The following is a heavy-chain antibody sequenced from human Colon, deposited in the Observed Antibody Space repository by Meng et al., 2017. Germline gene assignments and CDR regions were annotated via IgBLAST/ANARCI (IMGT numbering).Heavy chain of an antibody. Sequence: EVQLVESGGGLIQPGGCLRLSCAASGFTVSNNYMSWVRQAPGKGLEWVSVIFGGGSTYYADSVKGRFTISRHNSKNTLYLQMNTLRAEDTAVYYCARGFEIGGNYAFDYWGQGTLVTVSS. D-gene: IGHD1-7*01. V-gene: IGHV3-53*04. J-gene: IGHJ4*02. CDR1: GFTVSNNY. CDR2: IFGGGST. CDR3: ARGFEIGGNYAFDY.